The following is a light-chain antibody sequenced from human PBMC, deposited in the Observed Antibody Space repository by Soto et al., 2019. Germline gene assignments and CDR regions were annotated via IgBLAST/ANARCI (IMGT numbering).Light chain of an antibody. Sequence: EIVLTQSPATLSLSPGERATLSCRASQSVSSYLAWYQQKPGQAPRLLIYDASNRATGIPARFSGSGSGTDFTLTSSSLEPEELAVYYCQQRSNWPTFGPGTKVDIK. J-gene: IGKJ3*01. CDR2: DAS. CDR3: QQRSNWPT. CDR1: QSVSSY. V-gene: IGKV3-11*01.